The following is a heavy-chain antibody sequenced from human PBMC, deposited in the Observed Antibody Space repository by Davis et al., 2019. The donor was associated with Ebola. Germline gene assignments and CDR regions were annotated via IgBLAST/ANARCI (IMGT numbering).Heavy chain of an antibody. CDR1: GYTFTSYD. V-gene: IGHV1-8*01. D-gene: IGHD6-13*01. CDR2: MNPNSGNT. J-gene: IGHJ4*02. CDR3: AIKTRQQDY. Sequence: AASVKVSCKASGYTFTSYDFNWVRQAPGQGLEWMGWMNPNSGNTGYAQKFQGRVTMTRDTSISTAYMELSSLRSEDAAVYYCAIKTRQQDYWGQGTLVTVSS.